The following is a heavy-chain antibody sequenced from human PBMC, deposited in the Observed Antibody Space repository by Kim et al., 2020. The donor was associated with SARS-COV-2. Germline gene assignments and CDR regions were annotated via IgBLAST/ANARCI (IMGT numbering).Heavy chain of an antibody. D-gene: IGHD6-19*01. CDR3: ARVWGAGYSSGWYYYYYYMDV. CDR2: IYYSGST. CDR1: GGSISSYY. Sequence: SETLSLTCTASGGSISSYYWSWIRQPPGKGLEWIGYIYYSGSTNYNPSLKSRVTISVDTSKNQFSLKLSSVTAADTAVYYCARVWGAGYSSGWYYYYYYMDVWGKGPTVTVSS. J-gene: IGHJ6*03. V-gene: IGHV4-59*08.